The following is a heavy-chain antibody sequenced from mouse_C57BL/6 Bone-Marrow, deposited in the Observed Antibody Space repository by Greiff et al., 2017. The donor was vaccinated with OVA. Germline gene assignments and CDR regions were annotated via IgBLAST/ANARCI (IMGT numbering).Heavy chain of an antibody. CDR1: GYTFTDYY. CDR3: ARYYYSNLFAY. Sequence: VHVKQSGPVLVKPGASVKMSCKASGYTFTDYYMNWVKQSHGKSLEWIGVINPYNGGTSYNQKFKGKATLTVDKSSSTAYMELNSLTSEDSAVYYCARYYYSNLFAYWGQGTLVTVSA. V-gene: IGHV1-19*01. J-gene: IGHJ3*01. D-gene: IGHD2-5*01. CDR2: INPYNGGT.